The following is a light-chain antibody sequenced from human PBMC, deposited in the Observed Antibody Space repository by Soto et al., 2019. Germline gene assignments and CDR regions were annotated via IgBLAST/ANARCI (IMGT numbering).Light chain of an antibody. J-gene: IGKJ4*01. CDR3: QHRANWPIT. CDR2: DAS. CDR1: QSVRSH. V-gene: IGKV3-11*01. Sequence: EIVLTQSPATLSLSPGERATLSCRASQSVRSHLVWYQQKPGQAPRLLIYDASNRATGIPARFSGSGSVTDFTLTISSLEPEDFAVYYCQHRANWPITFGGGTKVEIK.